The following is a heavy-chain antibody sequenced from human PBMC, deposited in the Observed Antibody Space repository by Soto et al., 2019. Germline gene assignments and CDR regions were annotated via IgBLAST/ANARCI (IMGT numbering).Heavy chain of an antibody. J-gene: IGHJ4*01. V-gene: IGHV1-69*04. CDR3: AKEDGAAFKS. Sequence: QVHLVQSGAEMKKPGSSVKVSCKVSGGDLTNSGISWVRQAPGQGLEWMGGIFPLLAMVDYSQKFQGRVTITAYESTNTASMELGNLKSDDTAVEYCAKEDGAAFKSWGHGNLVIVSS. D-gene: IGHD1-26*01. CDR2: IFPLLAMV. CDR1: GGDLTNSG.